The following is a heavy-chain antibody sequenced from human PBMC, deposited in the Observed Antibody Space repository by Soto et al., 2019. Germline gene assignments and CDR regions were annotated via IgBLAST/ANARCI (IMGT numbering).Heavy chain of an antibody. V-gene: IGHV1-18*04. CDR2: ISAYNGNT. CDR3: AREGAIFGVVPYYGMDV. D-gene: IGHD3-3*01. Sequence: ASVKVSCKASGYTFTSYGISWVRQAPGQGLEWMGWISAYNGNTNYAQKLQGRVTMTTDTSTSTAYMELRSLRSDDTAVYYCAREGAIFGVVPYYGMDVWGQGTKVTVSS. CDR1: GYTFTSYG. J-gene: IGHJ6*02.